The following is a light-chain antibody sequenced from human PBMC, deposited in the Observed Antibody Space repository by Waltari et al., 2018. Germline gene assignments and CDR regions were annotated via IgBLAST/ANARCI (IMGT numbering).Light chain of an antibody. Sequence: IRLTQSPPSFSASTGDRVTITCRASQNIINYLAGYQQKPGKAPNLLIYAASTLQSGVPSRFSGSVSGTDFTLTISSLQSEDFATYFCQQYYTCPLTFGPGTKVEFK. CDR3: QQYYTCPLT. CDR1: QNIINY. V-gene: IGKV1-8*01. J-gene: IGKJ3*01. CDR2: AAS.